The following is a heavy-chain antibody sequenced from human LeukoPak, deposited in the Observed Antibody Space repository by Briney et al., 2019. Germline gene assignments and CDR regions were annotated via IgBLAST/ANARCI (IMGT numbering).Heavy chain of an antibody. V-gene: IGHV3-48*01. CDR1: GFTFSSYS. CDR3: ARDPDYGGNSEY. D-gene: IGHD4-23*01. CDR2: ISSGSITI. J-gene: IGHJ4*02. Sequence: PGGSLRLSCAASGFTFSSYSMNWVRQAPGKGLEWVSYISSGSITIYYADSVKGRFTISRDNAKNSLYLQMNSLRAEDTAVYYCARDPDYGGNSEYWGQGTLVTVSS.